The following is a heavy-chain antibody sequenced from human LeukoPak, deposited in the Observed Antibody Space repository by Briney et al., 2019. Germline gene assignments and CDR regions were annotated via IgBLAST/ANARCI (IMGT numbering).Heavy chain of an antibody. D-gene: IGHD3-3*01. V-gene: IGHV4-4*07. CDR1: GGSISSYY. CDR2: IYTSGST. Sequence: SETLSLTWTVSGGSISSYYWSWIRQPAGKGLEWIGRIYTSGSTNYNPSLKSRVTMSVDTSKNQFSLKLSSVTAADTAVYYCARGAMEGPLNWFDPWGQGTLVTVPS. CDR3: ARGAMEGPLNWFDP. J-gene: IGHJ5*02.